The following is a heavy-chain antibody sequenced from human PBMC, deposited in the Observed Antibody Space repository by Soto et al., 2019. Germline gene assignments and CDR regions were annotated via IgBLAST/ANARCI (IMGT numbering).Heavy chain of an antibody. D-gene: IGHD2-2*02. V-gene: IGHV4-4*02. J-gene: IGHJ4*02. CDR3: ATLPPRIELTVLPIPT. Sequence: QVQLRQSGPGLVKPSGTLSLTCAVSGGSISSTNWWSWARQSPGKGLEWIGEMYHSGSTNYNPSLRGRVTISVDKSNNQFSLKIRSVTAADTAIYYCATLPPRIELTVLPIPTWGQGTLVTVSS. CDR2: MYHSGST. CDR1: GGSISSTNW.